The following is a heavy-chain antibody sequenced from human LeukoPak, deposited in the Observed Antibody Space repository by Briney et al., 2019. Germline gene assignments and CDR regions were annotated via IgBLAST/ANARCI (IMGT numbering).Heavy chain of an antibody. CDR3: ARETLAAAATGFGY. D-gene: IGHD6-13*01. Sequence: SETLSLTCAVYGGYFSAYYWSWIRQSPGKGLECIGEINHSGSTNYNPSLKSRVTMSVDTSKNQFSLKLSSVTAADTAVYYCARETLAAAATGFGYWGQGTLVTVSS. J-gene: IGHJ4*02. V-gene: IGHV4-34*10. CDR2: INHSGST. CDR1: GGYFSAYY.